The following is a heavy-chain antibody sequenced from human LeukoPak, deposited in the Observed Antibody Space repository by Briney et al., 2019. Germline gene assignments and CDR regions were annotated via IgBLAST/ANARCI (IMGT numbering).Heavy chain of an antibody. J-gene: IGHJ1*01. CDR1: GFTFNTFT. Sequence: GGSLRLSCAASGFTFNTFTMNWVRQAPGKGLEWVSSITASSIATYSADSVKGRFTISRDNAKNMLSLQMNSLRAEDTAVYYCAIFEDSGGSYLKRWGQGTLVTVAS. CDR3: AIFEDSGGSYLKR. CDR2: ITASSIAT. V-gene: IGHV3-21*04. D-gene: IGHD1-26*01.